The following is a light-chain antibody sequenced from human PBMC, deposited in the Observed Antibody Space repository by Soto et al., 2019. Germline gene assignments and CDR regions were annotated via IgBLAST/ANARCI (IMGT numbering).Light chain of an antibody. Sequence: QSALTQPPSASGTPGQRVTISCSGSNSNIGSNTVNWYQQFPGTSPKLLIYTNDQRPSGVPDRFSGSKSGTSASLAISGLQSEDEADYYCAAWDDSLDGHVFGAGTKVTVL. V-gene: IGLV1-44*01. CDR1: NSNIGSNT. CDR2: TND. CDR3: AAWDDSLDGHV. J-gene: IGLJ1*01.